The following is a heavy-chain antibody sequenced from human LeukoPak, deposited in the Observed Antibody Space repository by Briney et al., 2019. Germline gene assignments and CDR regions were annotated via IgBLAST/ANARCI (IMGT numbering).Heavy chain of an antibody. Sequence: SQALSLTCTVSGGSISSGSYYWSWIRQPPGKGLEWIGYIYYSGSTYYNPSLKSRVTISVDTSKNQFSLKLSSVTAADTAVYYCARTDCGGDCYLDYWGQGTLVTVSS. CDR3: ARTDCGGDCYLDY. V-gene: IGHV4-30-4*08. D-gene: IGHD2-21*02. J-gene: IGHJ4*02. CDR2: IYYSGST. CDR1: GGSISSGSYY.